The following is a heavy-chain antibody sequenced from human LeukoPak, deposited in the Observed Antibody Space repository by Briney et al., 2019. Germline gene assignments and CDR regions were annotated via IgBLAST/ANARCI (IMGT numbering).Heavy chain of an antibody. D-gene: IGHD2-15*01. J-gene: IGHJ3*02. CDR3: ARHDCSGGSCFFDAFDI. V-gene: IGHV4-59*08. CDR1: GGSISSYY. CDR2: IYYSGST. Sequence: PSETLSLTCTVSGGSISSYYWSWIRQPPGKGLEWIGYIYYSGSTNYNPSLKSRVTISVDTSKNQFSLKLSSVTAADTAVYYCARHDCSGGSCFFDAFDIWGQGTMVTVSS.